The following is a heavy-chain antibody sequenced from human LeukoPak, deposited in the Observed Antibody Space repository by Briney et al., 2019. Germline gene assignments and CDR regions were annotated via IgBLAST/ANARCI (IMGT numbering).Heavy chain of an antibody. CDR2: ISTYNGHT. CDR3: ARDWYYDSSGYSLDAFDI. V-gene: IGHV1-18*01. Sequence: GASVKVSCKASGYTFTNYGISWVRQAPGQGLEWMGWISTYNGHTKYAQKLQGRVTMTTDTSTTTACLELRSLRSDDTAVFYCARDWYYDSSGYSLDAFDIWGQGTIVTVSS. CDR1: GYTFTNYG. J-gene: IGHJ3*02. D-gene: IGHD3-22*01.